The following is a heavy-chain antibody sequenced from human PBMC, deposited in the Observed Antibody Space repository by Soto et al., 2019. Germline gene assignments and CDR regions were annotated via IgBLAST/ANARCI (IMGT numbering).Heavy chain of an antibody. J-gene: IGHJ5*02. CDR2: IYSGGST. Sequence: GGSLRLSCAASGFTVSSNYMSWVRQAPGKGLEWVSVIYSGGSTYYADSVKGRFTISRDNSKNTLYLQMNSLRAEDTAVYYCARADDFLDDWFDPWGQGTLVTVSS. D-gene: IGHD3-3*01. CDR3: ARADDFLDDWFDP. CDR1: GFTVSSNY. V-gene: IGHV3-53*01.